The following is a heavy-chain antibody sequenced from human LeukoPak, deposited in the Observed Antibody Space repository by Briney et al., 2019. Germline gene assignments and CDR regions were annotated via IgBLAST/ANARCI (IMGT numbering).Heavy chain of an antibody. CDR3: ARDAQRGFDYSNSLEY. Sequence: ARSLRLSCAASGFIFSHYGMHWVRQVPGKGLEWVAVIWSDGSNRFYADSVKGRFTISRDNSQKTLFLQMNSLRAEDTAIYYCARDAQRGFDYSNSLEYWGHGTLVTVSS. V-gene: IGHV3-33*01. CDR1: GFIFSHYG. D-gene: IGHD4-11*01. J-gene: IGHJ4*01. CDR2: IWSDGSNR.